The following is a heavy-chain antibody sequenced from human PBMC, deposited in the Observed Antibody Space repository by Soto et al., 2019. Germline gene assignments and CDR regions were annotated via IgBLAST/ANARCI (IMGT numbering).Heavy chain of an antibody. CDR2: ISSGSSDT. D-gene: IGHD6-6*01. V-gene: IGHV3-21*01. CDR1: GFTFSRVS. CDR3: AKDRIVVAGGIAARGLDY. Sequence: AGGSLRLSCEASGFTFSRVSMNWVRQVPGKGLEWVASISSGSSDTWYADSVKGRFIISRDNAQNSLFLQMNSLRIEDTAVYYCAKDRIVVAGGIAARGLDYWGQGTLVTVSS. J-gene: IGHJ4*02.